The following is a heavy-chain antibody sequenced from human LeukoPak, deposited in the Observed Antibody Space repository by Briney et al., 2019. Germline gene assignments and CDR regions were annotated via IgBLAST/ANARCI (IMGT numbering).Heavy chain of an antibody. V-gene: IGHV3-48*03. Sequence: GGSLRLSCAASGFTLNMYNMNWVRQAPGKGLEWVSYIDVSGNTIYYSDSVRGRFTISRDNAKESLYLQMSSLRAEDTAIYYCARNRFGPEYSSSWVDHLGQGTLVTVSS. CDR2: IDVSGNTI. J-gene: IGHJ4*03. D-gene: IGHD6-13*01. CDR3: ARNRFGPEYSSSWVDH. CDR1: GFTLNMYN.